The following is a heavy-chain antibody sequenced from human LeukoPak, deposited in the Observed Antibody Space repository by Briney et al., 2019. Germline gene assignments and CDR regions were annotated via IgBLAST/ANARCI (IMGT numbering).Heavy chain of an antibody. D-gene: IGHD3-22*01. CDR1: GYTFTSYG. CDR3: ARDQHTYYYDSSGLTPAVDY. J-gene: IGHJ4*02. V-gene: IGHV1-18*01. CDR2: ISAYNGNT. Sequence: ASVKVSCKASGYTFTSYGISWVRQAPGQGLEWMGWISAYNGNTNYAQKLQGRVTMTTDTSTSTAYMELRSLRSDDTAVYYCARDQHTYYYDSSGLTPAVDYWGQGTLVTVSS.